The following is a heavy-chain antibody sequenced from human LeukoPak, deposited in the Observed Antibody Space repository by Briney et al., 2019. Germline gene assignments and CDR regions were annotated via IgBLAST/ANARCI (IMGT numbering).Heavy chain of an antibody. CDR2: IYSGGST. V-gene: IGHV4-4*07. D-gene: IGHD6-6*01. CDR1: GGSFTTHY. CDR3: ARDIGLDYSSSSFASDI. J-gene: IGHJ3*02. Sequence: SETLSLTCSVSGGSFTTHYWNWFRQPAGRGLEWIGRIYSGGSTNYKSTLKSRVIMSIDTSKRQLSLKLSSVTAADTAIYYCARDIGLDYSSSSFASDIWGPGTLVIVSS.